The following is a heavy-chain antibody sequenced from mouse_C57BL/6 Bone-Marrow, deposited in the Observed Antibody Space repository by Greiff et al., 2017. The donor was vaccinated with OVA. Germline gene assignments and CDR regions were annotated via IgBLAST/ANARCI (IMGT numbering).Heavy chain of an antibody. V-gene: IGHV5-6*01. Sequence: EVKLMESGGDLVKPGGSLKLSCAASGFTFSSYGMSWVRQTPDKRLEWVATISSGGSYTYYPDSVKGRFTISRDNAKNTLYLQMSSLKSEDTAMYYGARHGDYGSFFDYGGQGTTLTVSS. D-gene: IGHD1-1*01. CDR3: ARHGDYGSFFDY. J-gene: IGHJ2*01. CDR1: GFTFSSYG. CDR2: ISSGGSYT.